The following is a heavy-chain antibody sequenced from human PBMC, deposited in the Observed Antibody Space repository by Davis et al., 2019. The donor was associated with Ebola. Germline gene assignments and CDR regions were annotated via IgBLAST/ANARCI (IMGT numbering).Heavy chain of an antibody. V-gene: IGHV3-23*01. Sequence: GESLKISCAASGFTFASYDMTWVRQAPGKGLEWVSVISGNGGSTYYADSVKGRFTISRDNSKKTLYLQMNSLRAEDTAVYYCAKSGLSFGVVKYHYGMDVWGKGTTVTVSS. CDR3: AKSGLSFGVVKYHYGMDV. D-gene: IGHD3-3*01. CDR2: ISGNGGST. J-gene: IGHJ6*04. CDR1: GFTFASYD.